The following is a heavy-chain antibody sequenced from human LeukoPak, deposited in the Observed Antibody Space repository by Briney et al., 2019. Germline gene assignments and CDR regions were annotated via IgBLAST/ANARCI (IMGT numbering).Heavy chain of an antibody. CDR1: GYTFTSDH. CDR3: ARVRSSSWHYYYYYMDV. V-gene: IGHV1-8*02. D-gene: IGHD6-13*01. Sequence: ASVKVSCKASGYTFTSDHITWVRQAPGQGLEWMGWMNPNSGNTGYAQKFQGRVTMTRNTSISTAYMELSSLRSEDTAVYYCARVRSSSWHYYYYYMDVWGKGTTVTISS. J-gene: IGHJ6*03. CDR2: MNPNSGNT.